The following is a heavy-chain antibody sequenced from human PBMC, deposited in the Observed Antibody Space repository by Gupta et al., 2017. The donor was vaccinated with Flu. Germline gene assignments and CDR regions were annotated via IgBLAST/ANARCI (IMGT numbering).Heavy chain of an antibody. CDR3: ATSRTFDY. CDR2: ISSDGSNT. V-gene: IGHV3-74*01. CDR1: GFTFSSYW. J-gene: IGHJ4*02. Sequence: EVQLVESGGGLVQPGGSLRLSCAASGFTFSSYWMHWVRQAPGKGLVWVSRISSDGSNTNYADSVKGRFTISRDNAKNTVYLQMNSLRAEDTAVYYCATSRTFDYWGQGTLVTVSS.